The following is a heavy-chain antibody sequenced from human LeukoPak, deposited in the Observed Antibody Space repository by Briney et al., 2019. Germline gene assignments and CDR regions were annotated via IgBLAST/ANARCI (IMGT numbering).Heavy chain of an antibody. CDR3: ARDDSIAVAVGY. CDR1: GFTFSSYG. D-gene: IGHD6-19*01. CDR2: IWYDGSNK. V-gene: IGHV3-33*01. Sequence: GGSLRLSCAASGFTFSSYGMHWVRQAPGKGLEWVAVIWYDGSNKYYADSVKGRFTISRDNSKNTLYLQMNSLRAEDTAVYYCARDDSIAVAVGYWGQGTLVTVSS. J-gene: IGHJ4*02.